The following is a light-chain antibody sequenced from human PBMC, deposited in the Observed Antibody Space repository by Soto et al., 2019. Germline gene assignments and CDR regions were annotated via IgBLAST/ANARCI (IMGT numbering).Light chain of an antibody. V-gene: IGKV3-20*01. CDR1: QTFTTSS. Sequence: EMVLTPSPGTLSLSPGEGATLSCRASQTFTTSSLAWYQQKPGQAPRLLISGASNRATGIPDRFSGSGSGTDFTLTISRLEPEDFAVYYCQQYDRSPRTFGQGTKVDVK. CDR2: GAS. J-gene: IGKJ1*01. CDR3: QQYDRSPRT.